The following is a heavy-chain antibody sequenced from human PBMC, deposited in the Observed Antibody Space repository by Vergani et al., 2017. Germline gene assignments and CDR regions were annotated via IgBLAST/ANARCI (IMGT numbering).Heavy chain of an antibody. Sequence: EVQLLESGGGLVQPGGSLRLSCAASGFTFSTYAMSWVRQAPGKGLEWVSAISGYGGSTNYADSVKGRFTISRDNSKNTLYLQMNSLRAEDTAVYYCANSGGDYAPGGYYYYYYYMDVWGKGTTVTVSS. V-gene: IGHV3-23*01. CDR3: ANSGGDYAPGGYYYYYYYMDV. D-gene: IGHD2-21*02. J-gene: IGHJ6*03. CDR2: ISGYGGST. CDR1: GFTFSTYA.